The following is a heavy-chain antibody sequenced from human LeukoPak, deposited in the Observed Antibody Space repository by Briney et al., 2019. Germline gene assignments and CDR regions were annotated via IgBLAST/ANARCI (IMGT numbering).Heavy chain of an antibody. D-gene: IGHD5-18*01. V-gene: IGHV3-74*01. CDR3: AREDTAMVKVVGGGLNWFDP. Sequence: PGGSLRLSCAASGFTFDDYAMHWVRQAPGKGLEWVSRINSDGSSTSYADSVKGRFTISRDNAKNTLYLQMNSLRAEDTAVYYCAREDTAMVKVVGGGLNWFDPWGQGTLVTVSS. CDR1: GFTFDDYA. CDR2: INSDGSST. J-gene: IGHJ5*02.